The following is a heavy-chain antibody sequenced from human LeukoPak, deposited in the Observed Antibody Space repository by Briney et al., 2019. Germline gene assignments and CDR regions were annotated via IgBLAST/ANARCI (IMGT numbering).Heavy chain of an antibody. J-gene: IGHJ6*03. CDR3: ARGRCSSTSCYSYYYYYYMDV. D-gene: IGHD2-2*01. Sequence: SETLSLTCAVYGGSFSGYYWSWIRQPPGKGLEWIGEINHSGSTNYNPSLKSRVTISVDTSKNQLSLKLSSVTAADTAVYYCARGRCSSTSCYSYYYYYYMDVWGKGTTVTVSS. CDR2: INHSGST. CDR1: GGSFSGYY. V-gene: IGHV4-34*01.